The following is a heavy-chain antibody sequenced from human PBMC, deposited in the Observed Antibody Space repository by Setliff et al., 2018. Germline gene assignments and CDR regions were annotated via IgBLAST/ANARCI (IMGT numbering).Heavy chain of an antibody. CDR1: GGSINSMSYY. V-gene: IGHV3-53*01. Sequence: ETLSLTCTVSGGSINSMSYYWGWIRQAPEKGLEWVSVTYASGAANYADSVKGRFTISRDNSKNTLYLQMNSLRAEDTAVYYCRLWLHETMRDYWGQGTLVTVSS. D-gene: IGHD3-10*01. CDR3: RLWLHETMRDY. CDR2: TYASGAA. J-gene: IGHJ4*02.